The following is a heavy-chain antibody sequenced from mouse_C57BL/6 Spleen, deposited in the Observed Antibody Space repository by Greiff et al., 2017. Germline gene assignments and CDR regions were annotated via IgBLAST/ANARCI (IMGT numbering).Heavy chain of an antibody. V-gene: IGHV14-4*01. CDR3: TNGGLGY. Sequence: EVKLQQSGAELVRPGASVKLSCTASGFNIKDDYMHWVKQRPEQGLEWIGWIDPENGDTEYASKFQGKATITADTSSNTAYLQLSSLTSEDTAVYYCTNGGLGYWGQGTSVTVSS. J-gene: IGHJ4*01. CDR1: GFNIKDDY. CDR2: IDPENGDT.